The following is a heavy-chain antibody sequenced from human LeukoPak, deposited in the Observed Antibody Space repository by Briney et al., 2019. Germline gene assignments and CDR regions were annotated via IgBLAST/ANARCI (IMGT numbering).Heavy chain of an antibody. D-gene: IGHD3-22*01. V-gene: IGHV4-61*01. J-gene: IGHJ6*02. CDR2: IYYSGST. Sequence: ASETLSLTCTASGVSVSSGSYYWSWIPPPAGKGLEWIVYIYYSGSTTYSTSLKGRVTISVDTSKNQFSLKLSSVTAADTAVYYCAKSDGNYYDSSPPYYYYGMDVWGQGTTVTVSS. CDR1: GVSVSSGSYY. CDR3: AKSDGNYYDSSPPYYYYGMDV.